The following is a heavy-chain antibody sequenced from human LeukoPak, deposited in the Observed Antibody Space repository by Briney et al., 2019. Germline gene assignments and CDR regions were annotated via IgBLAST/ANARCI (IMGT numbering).Heavy chain of an antibody. CDR2: IRSGSTL. Sequence: AGGSLRHACGAYGFTLSSYEMNWVRWAPGKGLERVSYIRSGSTLYEAAPVKGRFTNARDNANNSLYLQMNSLRAEDTAVYYCARESIGVSGAPFDYWGQGTLVTVSS. J-gene: IGHJ4*02. CDR3: ARESIGVSGAPFDY. D-gene: IGHD6-19*01. CDR1: GFTLSSYE. V-gene: IGHV3-48*03.